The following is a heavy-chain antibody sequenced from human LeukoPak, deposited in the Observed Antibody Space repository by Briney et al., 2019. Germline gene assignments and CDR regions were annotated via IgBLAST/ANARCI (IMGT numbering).Heavy chain of an antibody. D-gene: IGHD2-2*01. V-gene: IGHV4-34*01. CDR2: INHSGST. CDR1: GGSFSGYY. Sequence: PSETLSLTCAVYGGSFSGYYWSWIRQPPGKGLEWIGEINHSGSTNYIPSLKSRVTISVDTSKNQFSLKLSSVTAADTAVYYCAREDIVVVPAARPTNNWFDPWGQGTLVTVSS. CDR3: AREDIVVVPAARPTNNWFDP. J-gene: IGHJ5*02.